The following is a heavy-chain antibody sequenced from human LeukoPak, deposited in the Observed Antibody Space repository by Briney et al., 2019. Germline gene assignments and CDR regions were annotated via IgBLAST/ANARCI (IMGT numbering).Heavy chain of an antibody. Sequence: WASVKVSCKASGYTFTSHSISWVRQAPGQGLEWMGWISAYNGNTNYAQKLQGRVTMTTDTSTSTAYMELRSLRSDDTAVYYCARKANYYDSSGYYWSDRYYFDYWGQGTLVTVSS. CDR1: GYTFTSHS. D-gene: IGHD3-22*01. J-gene: IGHJ4*02. CDR3: ARKANYYDSSGYYWSDRYYFDY. CDR2: ISAYNGNT. V-gene: IGHV1-18*01.